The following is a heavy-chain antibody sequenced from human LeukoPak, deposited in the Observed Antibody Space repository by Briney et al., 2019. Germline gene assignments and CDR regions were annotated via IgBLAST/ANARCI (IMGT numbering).Heavy chain of an antibody. CDR3: ARDTATNFDY. CDR2: MNPNSGNT. J-gene: IGHJ4*02. D-gene: IGHD5-18*01. Sequence: ASVKVSCKASGYTFTSYDINWVRQATGQGLEWMGWMNPNSGNTGYAQRLQGRVTMTTDTSTSTAYMELRSLRSDDTAVYYCARDTATNFDYWGQGTLVTVSS. V-gene: IGHV1-8*02. CDR1: GYTFTSYD.